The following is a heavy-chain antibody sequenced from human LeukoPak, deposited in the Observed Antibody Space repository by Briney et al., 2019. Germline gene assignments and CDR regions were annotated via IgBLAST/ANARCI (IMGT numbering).Heavy chain of an antibody. D-gene: IGHD2-15*01. CDR2: INTNTGNP. V-gene: IGHV7-4-1*02. J-gene: IGHJ4*02. Sequence: ASVKVSCKASGYTFTSYAMNWVRQAPGQGLEWMGWINTNTGNPTYAQGFTGRFVFSLDTSVSTASLQISSLKAEDTAVYYCARDGRRYCSGGSCRFFDYWGQGTLVTVSS. CDR1: GYTFTSYA. CDR3: ARDGRRYCSGGSCRFFDY.